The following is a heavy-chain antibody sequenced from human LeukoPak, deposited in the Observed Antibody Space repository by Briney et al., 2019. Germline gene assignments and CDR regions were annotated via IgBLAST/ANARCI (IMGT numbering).Heavy chain of an antibody. CDR2: IVGSGSNT. D-gene: IGHD3-9*01. V-gene: IGHV3-23*01. J-gene: IGHJ4*02. CDR3: AKWGDYDILTGYYDSDY. Sequence: PGGSLRLSCAASGFTFSNYAMSWVRQAPGKGLEWVSAIVGSGSNTYYADSVKGRFTISRDNPKYTLYLKMNSLRAEDTAVYYCAKWGDYDILTGYYDSDYWGQGTLVTVSS. CDR1: GFTFSNYA.